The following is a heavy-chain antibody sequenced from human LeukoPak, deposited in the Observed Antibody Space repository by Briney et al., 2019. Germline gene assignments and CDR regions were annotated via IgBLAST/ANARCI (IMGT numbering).Heavy chain of an antibody. CDR1: GYTFTSYG. V-gene: IGHV1-18*01. J-gene: IGHJ5*02. Sequence: GASVKVSCKASGYTFTSYGISWVRQAPGQGLEWMGWISAYNGNTNYAQKLQGRVTMTTDTSTSTAYMELRSLRSDDTAVYYCARVDIYYDSSGYYSSWFDPWGQRTLVTVSS. CDR3: ARVDIYYDSSGYYSSWFDP. CDR2: ISAYNGNT. D-gene: IGHD3-22*01.